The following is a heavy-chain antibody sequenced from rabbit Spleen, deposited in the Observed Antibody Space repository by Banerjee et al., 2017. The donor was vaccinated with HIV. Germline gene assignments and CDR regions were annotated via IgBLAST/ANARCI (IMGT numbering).Heavy chain of an antibody. CDR1: GFTLSSDD. CDR3: ARGSAAMTLVITGYYLAL. D-gene: IGHD2-1*01. V-gene: IGHV1S7*01. Sequence: LLKESGGGLVHPGASLKLSCAASGFTLSSDDMNWVRQAPGKGLEWIGCIASVFGITYYATWVSGRFTISRENAQNTVFLQMPSLTAAATAAYFCARGSAAMTLVITGYYLALWGPGTLVTVS. CDR2: IASVFGIT. J-gene: IGHJ4*01.